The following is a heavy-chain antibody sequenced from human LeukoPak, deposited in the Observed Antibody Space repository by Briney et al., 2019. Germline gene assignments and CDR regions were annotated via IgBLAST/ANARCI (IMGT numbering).Heavy chain of an antibody. J-gene: IGHJ6*03. CDR2: IYYSGGT. CDR1: GGSISSSSYY. CDR3: ARILAYYYYYMDV. V-gene: IGHV4-39*01. D-gene: IGHD3-3*01. Sequence: KPSETLSLTCTVSGGSISSSSYYWGWIRHPPGKGLEWFGSIYYSGGTYYNPSLKSRVTISVDTSKNQFSLKLSSVTAADTAVYYCARILAYYYYYMDVWGKGTTVTVSS.